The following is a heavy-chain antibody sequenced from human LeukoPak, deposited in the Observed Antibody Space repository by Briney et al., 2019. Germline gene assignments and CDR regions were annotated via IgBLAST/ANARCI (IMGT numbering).Heavy chain of an antibody. CDR3: TRKTDSGGSGDY. J-gene: IGHJ4*02. CDR1: GLTFSTYS. D-gene: IGHD3-22*01. CDR2: ISRSSSYI. Sequence: GGSLRLSCAASGLTFSTYSMNWVRQAPGKGLEWVSSISRSSSYICYADSVKGRFTISRDKSKNTLYLQMNDLRPDDTAVYYCTRKTDSGGSGDYWGQGALVTVSS. V-gene: IGHV3-21*04.